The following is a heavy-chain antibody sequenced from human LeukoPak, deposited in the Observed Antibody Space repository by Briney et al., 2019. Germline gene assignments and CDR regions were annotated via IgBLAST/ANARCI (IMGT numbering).Heavy chain of an antibody. CDR1: GFTFSTYT. Sequence: PGGSLRLSCAASGFTFSTYTMNWVRQAPGQGLEWVSSISSSSSNIFYADSVKGRFTISRDNAKNSLYLQMNSLRGEDTAVYFCARGGVAASGASDIWGQGTMVTVSS. J-gene: IGHJ3*02. D-gene: IGHD6-13*01. CDR3: ARGGVAASGASDI. V-gene: IGHV3-21*04. CDR2: ISSSSSNI.